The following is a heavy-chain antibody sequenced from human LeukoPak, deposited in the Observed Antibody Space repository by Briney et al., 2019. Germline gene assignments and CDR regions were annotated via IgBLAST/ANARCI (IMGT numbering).Heavy chain of an antibody. CDR2: VIPVFAIT. CDR1: EGTFSNHA. V-gene: IGHV1-69*05. J-gene: IGHJ3*02. CDR3: ARVDPTLDPDAFDI. D-gene: IGHD4-11*01. Sequence: SVKVSCKASEGTFSNHAITWVRQAPGQGLEWVGGVIPVFAITDFAQKFQGRVTFTTGETTSTAYMELSGLRSEDTALYYCARVDPTLDPDAFDIWGQGTMVTVSS.